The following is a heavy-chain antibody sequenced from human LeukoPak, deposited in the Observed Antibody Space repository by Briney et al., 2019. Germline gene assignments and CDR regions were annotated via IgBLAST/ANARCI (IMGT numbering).Heavy chain of an antibody. CDR1: GFTFSSYS. J-gene: IGHJ4*02. CDR3: AKDWQQWLLD. V-gene: IGHV3-48*01. CDR2: ISSSSSTI. Sequence: PGGSLRLSCAASGFTFSSYSMNWVRQAPGKGLEWVSYISSSSSTIYYADSVKGRFTISRDNAKNSLYLQMNSLRAEDTAVYYCAKDWQQWLLDWGQGTLVTVSS. D-gene: IGHD6-19*01.